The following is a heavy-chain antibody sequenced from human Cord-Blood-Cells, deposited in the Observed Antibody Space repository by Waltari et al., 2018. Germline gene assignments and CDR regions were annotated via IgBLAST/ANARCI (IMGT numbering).Heavy chain of an antibody. CDR2: IYHSGST. J-gene: IGHJ4*02. V-gene: IGHV4-38-2*01. Sequence: QVQLQESGPGLVKPSETLSLTCAVSGYSISSGYYWGWIRQPPGKGREWIGSIYHSGSTYYNPTLNSRVTISVNTSKNQFALKLSSVTAADTAVYYCARGRGDGYYFDYWGQGTLVTVSS. CDR3: ARGRGDGYYFDY. CDR1: GYSISSGYY.